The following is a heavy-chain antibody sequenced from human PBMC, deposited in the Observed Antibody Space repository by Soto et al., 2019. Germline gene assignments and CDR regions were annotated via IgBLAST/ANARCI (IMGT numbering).Heavy chain of an antibody. V-gene: IGHV1-3*01. Sequence: QVQLVQSGAEVKKPGASVKVSCKASGYTFTSYAMHWVRQAPGQRLEWMGWINAGNGNTKYSQKFQGRVTITRDTSASTAYMERSSLRSEDTAVYYCATPTVTTGFYYYYGMDVWGQGTTVTVSS. CDR1: GYTFTSYA. CDR2: INAGNGNT. J-gene: IGHJ6*02. CDR3: ATPTVTTGFYYYYGMDV. D-gene: IGHD4-17*01.